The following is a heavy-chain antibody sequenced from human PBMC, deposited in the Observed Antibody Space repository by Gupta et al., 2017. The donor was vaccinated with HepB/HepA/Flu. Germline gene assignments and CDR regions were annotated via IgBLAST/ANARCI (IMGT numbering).Heavy chain of an antibody. CDR3: ARESINSEFDF. V-gene: IGHV3-21*01. D-gene: IGHD1-1*01. Sequence: EVQLVEPGAGLVKPGGSLRVSCAASGFTFNSHTMTWVRQAPGKGLEWVSSISSSSIYIYYADSVKGRFTISRDNTRNSLYLQMNSLRAEDTAVYYCARESINSEFDFWGQGTLVTVSS. J-gene: IGHJ4*02. CDR1: GFTFNSHT. CDR2: ISSSSIYI.